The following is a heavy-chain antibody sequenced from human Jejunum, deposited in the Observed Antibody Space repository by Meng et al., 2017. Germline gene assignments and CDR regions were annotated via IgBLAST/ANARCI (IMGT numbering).Heavy chain of an antibody. Sequence: SETLSLTCTVSGGPINSFYWTWIRQPPGEGLEYIGYIYYSGGTNYNPSLKSRVTISVDTSKNQFSLTLKSVTAADTAVYYCARDNWGSLDYWGQGTLVTVSS. CDR3: ARDNWGSLDY. CDR2: IYYSGGT. J-gene: IGHJ4*02. V-gene: IGHV4-59*01. D-gene: IGHD7-27*01. CDR1: GGPINSFY.